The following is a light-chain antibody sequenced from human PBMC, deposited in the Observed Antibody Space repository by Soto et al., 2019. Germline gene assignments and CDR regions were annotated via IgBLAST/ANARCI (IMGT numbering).Light chain of an antibody. J-gene: IGKJ3*01. Sequence: DIQMTQSPSSLSASVGDRVTITCQASQDISNYLNWYQQKPGKAPKLLIYDASNLETGVPSRFSGSGSGTDFTFPISSLQPEDIAKYYCQQYDNLLFTFGPGTKVDIK. CDR1: QDISNY. CDR3: QQYDNLLFT. V-gene: IGKV1-33*01. CDR2: DAS.